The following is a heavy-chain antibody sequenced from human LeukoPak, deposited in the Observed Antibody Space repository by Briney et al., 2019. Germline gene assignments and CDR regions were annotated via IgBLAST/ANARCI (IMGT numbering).Heavy chain of an antibody. D-gene: IGHD2-2*01. CDR3: ARDRGGVVVPAELGY. J-gene: IGHJ4*02. CDR1: GFTFSSYW. CDR2: IKQDGSEK. V-gene: IGHV3-7*01. Sequence: GGSLRLSCAASGFTFSSYWMSWVRQAPGKGLEWVANIKQDGSEKYYVDSVKGRFTISRDNAKNSLYLQMNSLRAEDTAVYYCARDRGGVVVPAELGYWGQGTLVTVSS.